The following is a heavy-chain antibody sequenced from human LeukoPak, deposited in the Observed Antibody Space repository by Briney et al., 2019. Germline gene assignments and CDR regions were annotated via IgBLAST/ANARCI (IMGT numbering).Heavy chain of an antibody. Sequence: PGGSLRLSCAASGFTFSDYYMSWIRQAPGKGLEWVSYISSSGSTIYYADSVKGRFTISRDNAKNSLYLQMNSLRAEDTAVYNCARNWDDAIAAGLFDPWGQGTLVTVSS. J-gene: IGHJ5*02. D-gene: IGHD6-13*01. CDR2: ISSSGSTI. V-gene: IGHV3-11*04. CDR1: GFTFSDYY. CDR3: ARNWDDAIAAGLFDP.